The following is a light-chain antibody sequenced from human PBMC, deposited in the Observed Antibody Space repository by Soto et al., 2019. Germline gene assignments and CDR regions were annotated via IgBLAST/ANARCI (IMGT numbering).Light chain of an antibody. V-gene: IGLV6-57*04. CDR3: QSYDSSNQGV. CDR1: SGSIASNY. J-gene: IGLJ2*01. CDR2: EDN. Sequence: NFMLTQPHSVSESPGKTVTISCTRRSGSIASNYVQWYQQRPGSAPTTVIYEDNQRPSGVPARFSGSIDSSSNSASLTISGLKTEDEANYYCQSYDSSNQGVFGGGTKLTVL.